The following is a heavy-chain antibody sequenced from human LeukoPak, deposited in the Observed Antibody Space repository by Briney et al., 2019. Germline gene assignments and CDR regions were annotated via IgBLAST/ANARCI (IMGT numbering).Heavy chain of an antibody. CDR3: ARASGSYLSNYYYYGMDV. V-gene: IGHV4-61*02. J-gene: IGHJ6*02. Sequence: SQTLSLTCTVSVGSFSSGDYYWSWIRQTPGKGLEWIGRIYTSGSTNYYPSLKSRVTISVDTSKNQFSLKLSSVTAADTAVYYCARASGSYLSNYYYYGMDVWGQGTTVTVSS. CDR1: VGSFSSGDYY. D-gene: IGHD1-26*01. CDR2: IYTSGST.